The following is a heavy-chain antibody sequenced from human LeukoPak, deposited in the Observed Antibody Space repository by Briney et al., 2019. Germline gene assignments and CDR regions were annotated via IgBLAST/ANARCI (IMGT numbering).Heavy chain of an antibody. Sequence: VASVKVSCKASGYTFTSYGISWVRQAPGQGLEWMVWISAYNGKTNYAQKLQGRVTMTTDTSTSTAYMELRSLRSGDTAVYYCARDNRLVVAGTHLFYWGQGTLVTVSS. CDR3: ARDNRLVVAGTHLFY. V-gene: IGHV1-18*01. J-gene: IGHJ4*02. D-gene: IGHD6-19*01. CDR2: ISAYNGKT. CDR1: GYTFTSYG.